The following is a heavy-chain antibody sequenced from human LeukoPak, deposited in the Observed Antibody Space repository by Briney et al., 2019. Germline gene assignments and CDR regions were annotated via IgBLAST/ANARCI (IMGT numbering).Heavy chain of an antibody. CDR2: ISGSGGST. J-gene: IGHJ3*02. D-gene: IGHD2-8*01. Sequence: GGSLRLSCAASGFTFSSYGMSWVRQAPGKGLEWVSAISGSGGSTYYADSVKGRFTVSRDNSKNTLNLQINSLRADDTAVYYCARHGVMGDAFDIWGQGTVVTVSS. CDR1: GFTFSSYG. CDR3: ARHGVMGDAFDI. V-gene: IGHV3-23*01.